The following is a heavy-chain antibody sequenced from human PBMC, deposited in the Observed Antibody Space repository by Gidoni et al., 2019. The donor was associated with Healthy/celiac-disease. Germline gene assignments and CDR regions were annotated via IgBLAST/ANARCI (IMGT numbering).Heavy chain of an antibody. Sequence: QVQLVESGGGVVQPGRALRLSCAASGFTFSSYGRHWVRQATGKGLEWVAVIWYDGSNKYYADSVKGRFTISRDNSKNTLYLQMNSLRAEDTAVYYCARDRGMATIYYYYYGMDVWGQGTTVTVSS. J-gene: IGHJ6*02. D-gene: IGHD5-12*01. CDR1: GFTFSSYG. CDR2: IWYDGSNK. CDR3: ARDRGMATIYYYYYGMDV. V-gene: IGHV3-33*01.